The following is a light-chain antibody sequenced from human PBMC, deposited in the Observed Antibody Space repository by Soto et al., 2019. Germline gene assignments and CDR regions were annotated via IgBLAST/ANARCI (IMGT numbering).Light chain of an antibody. CDR1: QSISSY. Sequence: DIQMTQSPSSLSASVGDRVTITCRASQSISSYLNWYQQKPGKAPKLLIYAASSLQSGVPSRFSGSGSGTYFTLTITSLQPEDFATYYCQQANSFPLTFGGGTKVDIK. CDR2: AAS. J-gene: IGKJ4*01. CDR3: QQANSFPLT. V-gene: IGKV1-39*01.